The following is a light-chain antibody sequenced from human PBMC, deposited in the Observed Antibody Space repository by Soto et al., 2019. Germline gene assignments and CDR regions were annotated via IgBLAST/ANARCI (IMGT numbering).Light chain of an antibody. CDR1: SSNIGGNT. V-gene: IGLV1-44*01. CDR2: SDN. Sequence: QSVLTQPPSASGTPGQRITISCSGSSSNIGGNTVNWYQQLPGTAPQLLIYSDNQRPSGVPDRFSGSKSGTSASLAIRGLQSKDEADYYCASWDDSLSGWVFGGGTKLTVL. J-gene: IGLJ3*02. CDR3: ASWDDSLSGWV.